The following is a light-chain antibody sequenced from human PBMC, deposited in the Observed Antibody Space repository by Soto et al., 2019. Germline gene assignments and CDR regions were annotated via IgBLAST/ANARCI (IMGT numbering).Light chain of an antibody. Sequence: QSVLTQPASVSGSPGQSITISCTGTSSDVGGYNYVSWYQQHPGKAPKLMIYEASNRPLGVSNRFSGSKSGNTASLTISGLQAEDEADYYCTSYTSSSTLDVFGTGTKVTLL. J-gene: IGLJ1*01. CDR3: TSYTSSSTLDV. CDR1: SSDVGGYNY. CDR2: EAS. V-gene: IGLV2-14*01.